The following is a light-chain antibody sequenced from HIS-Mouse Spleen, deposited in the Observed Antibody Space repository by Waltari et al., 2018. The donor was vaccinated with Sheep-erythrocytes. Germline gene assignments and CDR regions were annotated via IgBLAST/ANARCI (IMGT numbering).Light chain of an antibody. Sequence: QSALTQPASVSGSPGQSITISCTGTSSDVGSYNLVSWYQQHPGKAPKLMIYEDSKRPSGVSNRFPCSKSGNTASLTISGLQAEDEADYYCCSYAGSSTPWVFGGGTKLTVL. CDR1: SSDVGSYNL. CDR3: CSYAGSSTPWV. CDR2: EDS. J-gene: IGLJ3*02. V-gene: IGLV2-23*01.